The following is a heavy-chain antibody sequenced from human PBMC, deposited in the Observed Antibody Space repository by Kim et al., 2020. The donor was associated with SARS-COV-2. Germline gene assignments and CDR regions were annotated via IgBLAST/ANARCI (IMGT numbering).Heavy chain of an antibody. Sequence: GGSLRISCTASGFTFGDYAMSWVRQAPGKGLEWVGFIRSKAYGGTTEYAASVKGRFTISRDDSKSIAYLQMNSLKTEDTAVYYCTRGDVGATGFDYWGQGTLVTVSS. V-gene: IGHV3-49*04. J-gene: IGHJ4*02. D-gene: IGHD1-26*01. CDR3: TRGDVGATGFDY. CDR2: IRSKAYGGTT. CDR1: GFTFGDYA.